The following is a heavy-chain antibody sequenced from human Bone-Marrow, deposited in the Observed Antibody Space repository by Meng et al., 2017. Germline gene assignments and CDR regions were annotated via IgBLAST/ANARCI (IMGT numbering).Heavy chain of an antibody. D-gene: IGHD5-12*01. CDR2: ISSSGSTK. CDR3: AREATTLPDY. CDR1: GFTFSSYE. Sequence: GGSLRLSCVASGFTFSSYEMNWVRQAPGRGLEWLSYISSSGSTKNYADSVKGRFTISRDNAKNSLFLQINSLRVEDTAVYYCAREATTLPDYWGHGNRV. V-gene: IGHV3-48*03. J-gene: IGHJ4*01.